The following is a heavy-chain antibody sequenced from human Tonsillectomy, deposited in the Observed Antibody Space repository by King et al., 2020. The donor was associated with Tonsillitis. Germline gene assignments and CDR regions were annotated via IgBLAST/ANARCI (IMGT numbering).Heavy chain of an antibody. CDR1: GGSISSSSYY. V-gene: IGHV4-39*01. CDR3: ARHHYYYGSSGSPRLFYY. CDR2: IYYSGST. D-gene: IGHD3-22*01. J-gene: IGHJ4*02. Sequence: LQLQESGPGLVKPSETLSLTCTVSGGSISSSSYYWGWIRQPPGKGLEWIGSIYYSGSTYYNPSLKSRVTISVDTSKNQFSLKLSSVTAADTAVYYCARHHYYYGSSGSPRLFYYWGQGTLVTVSS.